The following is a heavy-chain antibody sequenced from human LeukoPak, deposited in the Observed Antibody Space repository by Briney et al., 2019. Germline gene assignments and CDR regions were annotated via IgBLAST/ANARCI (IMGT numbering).Heavy chain of an antibody. CDR2: ISPRGGGT. V-gene: IGHV3-23*01. Sequence: GGSLRLSCAASGFTFTNYGMNWVRQAPGKGLEWLSGISPRGGGTYYADSVKGRFTISRDNSKNTLYLQMNSLRAEDTAVYYCAKDSYSSSPHDAFDIWGQGTMVTVSS. CDR3: AKDSYSSSPHDAFDI. J-gene: IGHJ3*02. CDR1: GFTFTNYG. D-gene: IGHD6-13*01.